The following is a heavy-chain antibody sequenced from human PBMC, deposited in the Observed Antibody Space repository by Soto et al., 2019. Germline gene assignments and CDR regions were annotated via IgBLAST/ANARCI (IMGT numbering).Heavy chain of an antibody. CDR1: VFTFSSYA. J-gene: IGHJ1*01. V-gene: IGHV3-30-3*01. Sequence: PGGSLRFSCAASVFTFSSYAMHLVRQAPGKGLECVSVMSYDGSSKYYADSVKGRFTISRDNSNNTLYLQMNSLRLEDTAVYYCVRYGWAYRQYGGHFPGWAQGTIVTVSS. D-gene: IGHD3-16*01. CDR3: VRYGWAYRQYGGHFPG. CDR2: MSYDGSSK.